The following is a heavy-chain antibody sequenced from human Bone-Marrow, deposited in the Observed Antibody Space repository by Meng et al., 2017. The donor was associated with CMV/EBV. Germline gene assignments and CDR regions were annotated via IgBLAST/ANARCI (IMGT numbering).Heavy chain of an antibody. V-gene: IGHV4-39*01. D-gene: IGHD6-6*01. Sequence: SETLSLTCTVSCDSVSSSSYYWGWIRQPPGKGLEWIGTIYYSGSTYYNPSLKSRVTISVDTSKNQFSLKLNSVTAADTAIYYCARHVAARPDYWGQGILVTVSS. CDR2: IYYSGST. J-gene: IGHJ4*02. CDR1: CDSVSSSSYY. CDR3: ARHVAARPDY.